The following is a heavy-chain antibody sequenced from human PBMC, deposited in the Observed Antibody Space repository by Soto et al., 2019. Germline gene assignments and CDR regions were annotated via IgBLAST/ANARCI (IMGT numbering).Heavy chain of an antibody. V-gene: IGHV3-21*01. J-gene: IGHJ4*02. CDR3: ASSPGAPSWYFDY. D-gene: IGHD2-15*01. CDR1: GFTFSSYS. CDR2: ISSSSSYI. Sequence: GGSLRLSCAASGFTFSSYSMNWVRQAPGKGLEWVSSISSSSSYIYYADSVKGRFTISRDNAKNSLYLQMNSLRAEDTAVYYCASSPGAPSWYFDYWGQGTLVTVSS.